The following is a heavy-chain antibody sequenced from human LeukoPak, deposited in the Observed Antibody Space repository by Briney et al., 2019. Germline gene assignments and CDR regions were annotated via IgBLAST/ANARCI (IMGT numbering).Heavy chain of an antibody. D-gene: IGHD3-22*01. V-gene: IGHV3-7*01. CDR3: ARASQYYNDNTGYPQYFQN. CDR2: IKEDESER. J-gene: IGHJ1*01. CDR1: GFTFSNYY. Sequence: PGGSLRLSCAASGFTFSNYYMSWVRQAPGKGLEWVANIKEDESERYYVDSVKGRFTISRDNAKNSLYLQMNSLRAEDTAVYYCARASQYYNDNTGYPQYFQNWGLGTLVTVSA.